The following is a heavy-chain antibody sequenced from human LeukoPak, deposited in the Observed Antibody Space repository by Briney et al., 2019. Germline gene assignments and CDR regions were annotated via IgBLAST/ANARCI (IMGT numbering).Heavy chain of an antibody. CDR2: INSDGSST. V-gene: IGHV3-74*01. Sequence: GGSLRLSCAASGFTFTSYWMHWVRQAPGKGLVWVSRINSDGSSTNYADSVKGRFTISRDNSKNTLYLQMNSLRAEDTAVYYCAKGGLLWFGELLSDDAFDIWGQGTMVTVSS. J-gene: IGHJ3*02. CDR1: GFTFTSYW. D-gene: IGHD3-10*01. CDR3: AKGGLLWFGELLSDDAFDI.